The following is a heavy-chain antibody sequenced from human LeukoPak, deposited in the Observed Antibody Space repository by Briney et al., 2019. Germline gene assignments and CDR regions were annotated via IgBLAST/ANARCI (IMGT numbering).Heavy chain of an antibody. CDR1: GFTFSSYV. CDR3: AKFEFGF. J-gene: IGHJ4*02. V-gene: IGHV3-23*01. D-gene: IGHD3-16*01. Sequence: GGSLRLSCAVSGFTFSSYVMSWVRQAPGKGLEWVSAISGSGGSTYYADSVKGRFTISRDSSKNTLYLQMNSLRDEDTAVYYYAKFEFGFWGQGTLVTVSS. CDR2: ISGSGGST.